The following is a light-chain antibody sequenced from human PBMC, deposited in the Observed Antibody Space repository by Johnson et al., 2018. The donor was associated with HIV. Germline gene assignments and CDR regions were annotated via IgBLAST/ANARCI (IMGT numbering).Light chain of an antibody. CDR1: SSNIGNTY. CDR3: GSWDSSLSAHYV. J-gene: IGLJ1*01. V-gene: IGLV1-51*02. CDR2: ENS. Sequence: QSVLTQPPSVSAAPGQEVTISCSGSSSNIGNTYVSWYQQLPGTAPKLLIYENSKRPSGIPDRFSGSQSGTSATLGITGLQPGDEADYYCGSWDSSLSAHYVFGTGTKVTVL.